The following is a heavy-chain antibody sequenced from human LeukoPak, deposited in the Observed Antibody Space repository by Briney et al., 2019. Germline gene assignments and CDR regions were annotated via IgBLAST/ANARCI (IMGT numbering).Heavy chain of an antibody. CDR1: GDTFNNYN. CDR2: ITPIFGTA. Sequence: SVKVSCKASGDTFNNYNVNWVRQAPGQGLEWMGGITPIFGTANYAQKLQGRVTITAAESTSTAYLELRSLTSEDTAVYFCATERWLQYWGQGTMVTVSS. J-gene: IGHJ3*01. V-gene: IGHV1-69*13. D-gene: IGHD5-24*01. CDR3: ATERWLQY.